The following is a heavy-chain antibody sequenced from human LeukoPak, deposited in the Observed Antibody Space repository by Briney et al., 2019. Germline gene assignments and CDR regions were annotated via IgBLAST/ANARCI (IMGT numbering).Heavy chain of an antibody. D-gene: IGHD2-2*01. CDR1: GFTFSSYG. V-gene: IGHV3-30*02. Sequence: GGSLRLSCAASGFTFSSYGMHWVRQAPGKGLEWVAFIPYDGSNKYYPDSLKGRFTISRDNSKNTLYLQMNSLRADDTAVYSCAKGGSPAMLDYWGQGTLVAVSS. CDR2: IPYDGSNK. CDR3: AKGGSPAMLDY. J-gene: IGHJ4*02.